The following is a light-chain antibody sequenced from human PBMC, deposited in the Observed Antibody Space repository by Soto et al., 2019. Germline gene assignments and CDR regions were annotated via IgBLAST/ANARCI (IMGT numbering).Light chain of an antibody. V-gene: IGKV3-15*01. CDR3: QQYNTWPLT. CDR1: QSVSSN. Sequence: EAVMTQSPATLSVSPGERPTLSCRASQSVSSNLDWYQQKPGQAPRLLIYDASTRATGIPARLSGSGSGTEFTHTTSSPQSEDFAGYYCQQYNTWPLTFGPGTKVDI. CDR2: DAS. J-gene: IGKJ3*01.